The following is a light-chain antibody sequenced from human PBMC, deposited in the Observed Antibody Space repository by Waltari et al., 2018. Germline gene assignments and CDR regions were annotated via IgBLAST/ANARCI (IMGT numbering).Light chain of an antibody. V-gene: IGKV2-28*01. CDR2: LAS. CDR3: MQSLQTPLT. CDR1: ESLLHSDGYNS. Sequence: EIVMTQSPLSLPVPPGEPASIPCRSSESLLHSDGYNSLDWYLQKPGQSPHLLIYLASTRASGVPDRFSGSGSGTDFTLKISRVEAEDVGVYYCMQSLQTPLTFGGGTKVEIK. J-gene: IGKJ4*01.